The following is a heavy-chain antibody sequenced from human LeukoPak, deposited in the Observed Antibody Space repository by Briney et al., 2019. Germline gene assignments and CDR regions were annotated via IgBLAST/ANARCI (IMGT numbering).Heavy chain of an antibody. J-gene: IGHJ3*02. Sequence: SQTLSLTCAISGDSVSSNSAAWNWIRQSPSRGLEWLGRTYYRSKWYNDYAVSVKSRITINPDTSKNQFSLQLNSVTPEDTAVYYCAREGLYSSSRYEEDAFDIWGQGTMVTVSS. CDR3: AREGLYSSSRYEEDAFDI. D-gene: IGHD6-13*01. V-gene: IGHV6-1*01. CDR2: TYYRSKWYN. CDR1: GDSVSSNSAA.